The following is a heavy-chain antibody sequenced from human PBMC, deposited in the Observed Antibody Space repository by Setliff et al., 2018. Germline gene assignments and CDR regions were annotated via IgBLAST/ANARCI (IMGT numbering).Heavy chain of an antibody. Sequence: GASVKVSCKVSGYTLTELSMHWVRQAPGKGLEWMGGFDPEDGETIYAQKFQGRVTMTEDTSTDTAYMELGSLRSEDTAVYYCATDIAFLVGAMAQNWGVDAFDIWGQGTMVTVSS. CDR3: ATDIAFLVGAMAQNWGVDAFDI. J-gene: IGHJ3*02. V-gene: IGHV1-24*01. D-gene: IGHD1-26*01. CDR2: FDPEDGET. CDR1: GYTLTELS.